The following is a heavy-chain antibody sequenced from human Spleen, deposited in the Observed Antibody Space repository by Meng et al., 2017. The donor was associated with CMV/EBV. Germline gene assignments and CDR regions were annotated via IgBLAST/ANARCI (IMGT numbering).Heavy chain of an antibody. CDR1: GFKFGDYG. Sequence: GESLKISCAASGFKFGDYGMHWVRQAPGKGLEWVSFIRYDGRDKYYVDSVKGRFIISRDNSKNTLYLQVNSLRAEDTAVYYCAKDRLGVTGSGTGAFYFDSWGQGTLVTVSS. D-gene: IGHD3-9*01. V-gene: IGHV3-30*02. J-gene: IGHJ4*02. CDR2: IRYDGRDK. CDR3: AKDRLGVTGSGTGAFYFDS.